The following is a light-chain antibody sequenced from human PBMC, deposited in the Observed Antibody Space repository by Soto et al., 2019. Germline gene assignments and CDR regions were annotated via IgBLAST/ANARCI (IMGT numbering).Light chain of an antibody. V-gene: IGLV3-21*02. J-gene: IGLJ2*01. CDR2: DDR. Sequence: SYELTQPPSVSVAPGQPARITCAGTIIVTKSVHWYQQKPGQAPVLVVYDDRDRPSGIPERFSGSNSGNTASLTISRVEAGDEADYYCQVWHTRTVVFGGGTKVTVL. CDR1: IIVTKS. CDR3: QVWHTRTVV.